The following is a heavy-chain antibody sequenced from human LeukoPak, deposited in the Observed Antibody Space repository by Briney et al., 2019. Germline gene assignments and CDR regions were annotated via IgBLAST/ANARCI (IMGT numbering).Heavy chain of an antibody. D-gene: IGHD1-26*01. CDR3: ASGTPGLSGSYGAFDN. CDR2: IIPIFGTA. V-gene: IGHV1-69*05. Sequence: SVKVSCKASGGTFSSYAISWVRQAPGQGLEWMGRIIPIFGTANYAQKFQGRVTITTDESTSTAYMELSSLRSEDTAVYHCASGTPGLSGSYGAFDNWGQGTLVAVSS. J-gene: IGHJ4*02. CDR1: GGTFSSYA.